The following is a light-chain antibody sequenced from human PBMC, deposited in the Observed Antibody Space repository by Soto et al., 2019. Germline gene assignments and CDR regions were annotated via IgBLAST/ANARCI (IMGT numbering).Light chain of an antibody. Sequence: DIQMTQYPSSLSASVGDSVTITCRASQSINIYLSWYQQKPGKAPKLLINVASTLQGGVPSRFSGSGSGTDFTLAISSLQPEDSATYYCQQSFSTPQTFGGGTKVDIK. CDR3: QQSFSTPQT. CDR2: VAS. CDR1: QSINIY. V-gene: IGKV1-39*01. J-gene: IGKJ4*01.